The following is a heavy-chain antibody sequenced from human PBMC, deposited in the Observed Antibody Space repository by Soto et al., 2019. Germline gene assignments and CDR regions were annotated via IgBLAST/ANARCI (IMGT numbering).Heavy chain of an antibody. V-gene: IGHV1-18*01. J-gene: IGHJ4*02. Sequence: GASVKVSCKASGYTFTSYGISWVRQAPGQGLEWMGWISAYNGNTNYAQKLQGRVTMTTDTSTSTAYMELNRLTSDDTAVYYCASEDCRNTNCLKGFDYWGQGTLVTVSS. CDR2: ISAYNGNT. D-gene: IGHD2-15*01. CDR3: ASEDCRNTNCLKGFDY. CDR1: GYTFTSYG.